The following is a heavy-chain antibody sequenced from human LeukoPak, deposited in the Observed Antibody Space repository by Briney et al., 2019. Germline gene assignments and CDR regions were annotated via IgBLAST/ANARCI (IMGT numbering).Heavy chain of an antibody. CDR3: ARESITLVLFVF. CDR2: INTSGNT. Sequence: SETLSLTCTVSGDSIDTYYWSWIRQPAGKGLEWIGRINTSGNTNYNPSLKSRITMSVDTSKNQFSLKLSSVTAADTAVYYCARESITLVLFVFWGQGTLVTVSS. CDR1: GDSIDTYY. D-gene: IGHD1-20*01. V-gene: IGHV4-4*07. J-gene: IGHJ4*02.